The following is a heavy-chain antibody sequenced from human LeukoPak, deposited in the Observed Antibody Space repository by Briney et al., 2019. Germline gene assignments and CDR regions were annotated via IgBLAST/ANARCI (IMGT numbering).Heavy chain of an antibody. D-gene: IGHD6-19*01. CDR1: GYTFTSYG. V-gene: IGHV1-18*01. CDR2: ISAYSGNT. Sequence: AASVKVSCKASGYTFTSYGISWVRQAPGQGLEWMGWISAYSGNTNYAQKLQGRVTMTTDTSTSTAYVELRSLKSDDTAVYYCARGSQWLPFDYWGQGTLVTVSS. J-gene: IGHJ4*02. CDR3: ARGSQWLPFDY.